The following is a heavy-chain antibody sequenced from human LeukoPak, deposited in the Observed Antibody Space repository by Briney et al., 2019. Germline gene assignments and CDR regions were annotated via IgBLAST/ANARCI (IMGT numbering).Heavy chain of an antibody. CDR2: IDVGSYT. V-gene: IGHV3-21*01. J-gene: IGHJ3*02. CDR3: ARDRSRYYDILTGYFDAFDI. D-gene: IGHD3-9*01. Sequence: GGSLRLSCAVSGFTFSNYAMNWIRQAPGKGLEWVSSIDVGSYTYYAGSVKGRFTISRDNAKNLLYLQMNSLRVEDTAVYYCARDRSRYYDILTGYFDAFDIWGQGTMVTVSS. CDR1: GFTFSNYA.